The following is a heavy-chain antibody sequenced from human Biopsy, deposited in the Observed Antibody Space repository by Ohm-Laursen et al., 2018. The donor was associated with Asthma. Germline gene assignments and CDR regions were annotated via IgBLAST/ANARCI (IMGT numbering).Heavy chain of an antibody. J-gene: IGHJ4*02. CDR2: VYYSEST. D-gene: IGHD2-21*02. CDR3: ARGVDRVTGLLDHFDS. Sequence: SDTLSLTCTVSGGSINNFYWSWIRQPPGKGLESIGHVYYSESTNYNPSLKSRVTISIDASKNQFSLKLTSVTAADTAVYYCARGVDRVTGLLDHFDSWGQGTLVTVSS. V-gene: IGHV4-59*07. CDR1: GGSINNFY.